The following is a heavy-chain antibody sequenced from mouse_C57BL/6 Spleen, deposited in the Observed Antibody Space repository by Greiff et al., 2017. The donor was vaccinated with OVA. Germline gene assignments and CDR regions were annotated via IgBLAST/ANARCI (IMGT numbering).Heavy chain of an antibody. CDR3: ARGTPIYYDYERDYFDY. CDR2: INPNNGGT. CDR1: GYTFTDYY. Sequence: EVQLQQSGPELVKPGASVKISCKASGYTFTDYYMNWVKQSHGKSLEWIGDINPNNGGTSYNQKFKGKATLTVDKSSSTAYMELRSLTSEDSAVYYCARGTPIYYDYERDYFDYWGQGTTLTVSS. V-gene: IGHV1-26*01. J-gene: IGHJ2*01. D-gene: IGHD2-4*01.